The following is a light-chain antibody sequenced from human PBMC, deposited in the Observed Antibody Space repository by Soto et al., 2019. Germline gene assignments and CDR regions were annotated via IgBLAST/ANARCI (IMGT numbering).Light chain of an antibody. CDR3: SSYTGSTTLHYV. J-gene: IGLJ1*01. CDR1: SSDVVGYNY. CDR2: AVS. Sequence: QSVLTQPASVSGSPGQSITISCTGTSSDVVGYNYVSWYQQHPGKAPKLLIYAVSNRPSGASNRFSGSKSGNTASLTISGLQAEDEADYYCSSYTGSTTLHYVFGTGTKVTVL. V-gene: IGLV2-14*01.